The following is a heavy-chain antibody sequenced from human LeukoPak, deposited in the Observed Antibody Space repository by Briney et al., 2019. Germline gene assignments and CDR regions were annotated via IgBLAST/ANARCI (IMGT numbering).Heavy chain of an antibody. CDR1: GFTFDDYA. CDR3: VSYSSGWGHFDL. J-gene: IGHJ2*01. V-gene: IGHV3-9*01. Sequence: PGRSLRLSCAASGFTFDDYAMHWVRQAPGKGLEWVSGISWNSGSIGYADSVKGRFTISRDNAKNTLYLQMISLRPEDTAMYYCVSYSSGWGHFDLWGRGTLVTVSS. CDR2: ISWNSGSI. D-gene: IGHD6-19*01.